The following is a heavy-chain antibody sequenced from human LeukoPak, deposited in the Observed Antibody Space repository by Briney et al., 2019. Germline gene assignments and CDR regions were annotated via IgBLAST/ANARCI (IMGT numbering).Heavy chain of an antibody. J-gene: IGHJ3*02. CDR3: TTAPYYDTAWKAFDI. D-gene: IGHD3-22*01. CDR2: IQSKIDGGTA. V-gene: IGHV3-15*01. CDR1: GFGFSNAW. Sequence: GGSLRLSCAASGFGFSNAWMSWVRQAPGKGLEWVGRIQSKIDGGTADYAAPVQGRFTMSRDDSKNTLYLQMNSLKTEDTAVYYCTTAPYYDTAWKAFDIWGQGTLVTVSS.